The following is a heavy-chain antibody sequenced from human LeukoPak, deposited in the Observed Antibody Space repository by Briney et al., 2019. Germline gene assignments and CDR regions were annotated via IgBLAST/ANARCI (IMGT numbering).Heavy chain of an antibody. CDR1: GGSISSGDYY. Sequence: SQTLSLTCTVSGGSISSGDYYWGWIRQPPGKGLEWIGYIYYSGSTYYNPSLKSRVTISVDTSKNQFSLKLSSVTAADTAVYYCARQDYDILTGYSDYFDYWGQGTLVTVSS. CDR2: IYYSGST. D-gene: IGHD3-9*01. J-gene: IGHJ4*02. CDR3: ARQDYDILTGYSDYFDY. V-gene: IGHV4-30-4*08.